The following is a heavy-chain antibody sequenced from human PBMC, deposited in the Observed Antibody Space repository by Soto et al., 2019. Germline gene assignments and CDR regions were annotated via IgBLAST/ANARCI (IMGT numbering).Heavy chain of an antibody. J-gene: IGHJ6*02. Sequence: EVQLVESGGGLIQPGGSLRLSCAASGFTVSSNYMSWVRQAPGKGLEWVSVIYSGGSTYYADSVKGRFTISRDNSKNTLYLQMNILRAEDTAVYYCARANYYYYYGMDVWGQGTTVTVSS. CDR2: IYSGGST. V-gene: IGHV3-53*01. CDR3: ARANYYYYYGMDV. CDR1: GFTVSSNY.